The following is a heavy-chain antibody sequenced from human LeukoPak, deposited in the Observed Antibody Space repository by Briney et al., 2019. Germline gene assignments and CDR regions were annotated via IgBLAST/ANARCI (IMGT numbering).Heavy chain of an antibody. D-gene: IGHD4-11*01. CDR2: IYYSGST. Sequence: SETLSLTCTVSGGSISSSSYYWGWLRQPPGKGLEWIASIYYSGSTYYNPSLKSRVTISVDTSKNQFSRTLSSVTAADTAVYYCARHYSNYLFGSDWFDLWGQGTLVTVSS. J-gene: IGHJ5*02. CDR3: ARHYSNYLFGSDWFDL. CDR1: GGSISSSSYY. V-gene: IGHV4-39*01.